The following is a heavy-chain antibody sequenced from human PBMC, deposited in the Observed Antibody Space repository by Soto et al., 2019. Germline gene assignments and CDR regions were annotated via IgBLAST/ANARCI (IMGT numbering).Heavy chain of an antibody. CDR3: ARLAGDIVATHPIDY. CDR1: GFTFSDYY. V-gene: IGHV3-11*01. J-gene: IGHJ4*02. CDR2: ISSSGSTI. Sequence: GGSLRLSCAASGFTFSDYYMSWIRQAPGKGLEWVSYISSSGSTIYYADSVKGRFTISRDNAKNSLYLQMNSLRAEDTAVYYCARLAGDIVATHPIDYWGQGTLVTVSS. D-gene: IGHD5-12*01.